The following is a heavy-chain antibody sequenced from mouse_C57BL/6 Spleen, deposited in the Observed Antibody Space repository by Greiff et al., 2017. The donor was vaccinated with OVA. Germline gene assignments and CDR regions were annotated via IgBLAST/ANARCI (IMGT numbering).Heavy chain of an antibody. D-gene: IGHD1-1*01. V-gene: IGHV1-70*01. J-gene: IGHJ2*01. Sequence: QVHLQQSGPELVRPGTSVKLSCKASGYTFSTYGINWVKQRPGQGLEWIGKIFPESGSTYYNEKYKDKAALTVDTSSSTAAMQLSSLTSEDTAVYFCARGAEFITTYFDYWGQGTTLTVSS. CDR2: IFPESGST. CDR3: ARGAEFITTYFDY. CDR1: GYTFSTYG.